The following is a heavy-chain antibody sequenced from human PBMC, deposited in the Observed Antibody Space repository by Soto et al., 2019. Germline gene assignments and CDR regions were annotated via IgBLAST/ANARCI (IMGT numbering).Heavy chain of an antibody. J-gene: IGHJ4*02. D-gene: IGHD3-3*01. V-gene: IGHV4-59*01. CDR1: GGSISSYY. CDR2: IYYSGST. Sequence: SETLSLTCTVSGGSISSYYWSWIRQPPGKGLEWIGYIYYSGSTNYNPSLKSRVTISVDTSKNQFSLKLSSVTAADTAVYYCARESYDFWSGYYNYYFDYWGQGTLVTVSS. CDR3: ARESYDFWSGYYNYYFDY.